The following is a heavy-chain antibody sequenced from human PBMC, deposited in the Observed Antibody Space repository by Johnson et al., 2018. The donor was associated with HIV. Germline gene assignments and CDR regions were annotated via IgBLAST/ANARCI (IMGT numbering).Heavy chain of an antibody. CDR1: GFTFDDYA. CDR3: APIAAHHDAFDI. V-gene: IGHV3-9*01. Sequence: VQVVESGGGLVQPGRSLRISCAASGFTFDDYAMHWVRQAPGKGLEWVSGISWNSGSIGYADSVKGRFTISRDNAKNTLYLQMNSLRAEDTAVYYCAPIAAHHDAFDIWGQGTMVTVSS. CDR2: ISWNSGSI. D-gene: IGHD6-6*01. J-gene: IGHJ3*02.